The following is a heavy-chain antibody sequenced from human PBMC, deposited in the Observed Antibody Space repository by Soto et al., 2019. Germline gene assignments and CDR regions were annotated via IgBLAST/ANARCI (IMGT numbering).Heavy chain of an antibody. D-gene: IGHD3-22*01. V-gene: IGHV4-39*01. CDR1: GGSISNSSYY. CDR3: ARRSRYYYDSSGYRYDAFDI. CDR2: IYYSGST. Sequence: SETLSLTCTVSGGSISNSSYYWGWIRQPPGKGLEWIGSIYYSGSTYYNPSLKSRVTISVDTSKNQFSLKLSSVTAADTAVYYCARRSRYYYDSSGYRYDAFDIWGQGTMVTVSS. J-gene: IGHJ3*02.